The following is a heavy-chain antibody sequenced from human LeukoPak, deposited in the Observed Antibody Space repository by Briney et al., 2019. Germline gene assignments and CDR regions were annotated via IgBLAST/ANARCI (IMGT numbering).Heavy chain of an antibody. Sequence: GGSLRLSCAASGFTFSDYWMTWVRQAPGKGLEWVANIKPDGRDKYYVDSVEGRFTISRDNAKNSLYLRMNSLRAEDTAVYSCSSGTRRYGDRVLNYWGQGTLVIVSS. D-gene: IGHD3-10*01. CDR2: IKPDGRDK. V-gene: IGHV3-7*01. CDR3: SSGTRRYGDRVLNY. CDR1: GFTFSDYW. J-gene: IGHJ4*02.